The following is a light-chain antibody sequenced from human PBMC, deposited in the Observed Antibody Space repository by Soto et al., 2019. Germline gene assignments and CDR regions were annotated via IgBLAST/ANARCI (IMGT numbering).Light chain of an antibody. J-gene: IGLJ2*01. CDR3: ISYTTRSTLVV. Sequence: QSVLTQPASVSGSPGQSITIPCTGTSTDVGFYNYVSWYQQHPGKAPKLMIYEVSNRPSGVSNRFSGSKSGNTASLTISGLQAEDEADYYCISYTTRSTLVVFGGGTKLTVL. CDR2: EVS. CDR1: STDVGFYNY. V-gene: IGLV2-14*01.